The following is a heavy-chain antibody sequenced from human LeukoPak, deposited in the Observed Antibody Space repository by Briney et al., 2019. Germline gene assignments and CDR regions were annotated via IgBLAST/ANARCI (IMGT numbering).Heavy chain of an antibody. D-gene: IGHD3-22*01. Sequence: SQTLSLTCTVSGGSISSSSYYWCWIRQPAGKGLEWIGRIYTSGSTNYNPSLKSRVTISVDTSKNQFSLRLSSVTAADTAVYYCARSLSSGYYYFDYWGQGTLVTVSS. CDR3: ARSLSSGYYYFDY. CDR1: GGSISSSSYY. CDR2: IYTSGST. J-gene: IGHJ4*02. V-gene: IGHV4-61*02.